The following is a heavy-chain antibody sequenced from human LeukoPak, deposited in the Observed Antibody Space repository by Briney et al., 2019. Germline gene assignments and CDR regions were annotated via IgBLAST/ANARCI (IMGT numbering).Heavy chain of an antibody. Sequence: ASVKVSCKASGGTFSSYAISWVRQAPGQGLEWMGGIIPIFGTANYAQKFQGRVTITADESTSTAYMELSSLRSEDTAVYYCVRGPGIAAAGTADWFDPWGQGTLVTVSS. CDR2: IIPIFGTA. J-gene: IGHJ5*02. D-gene: IGHD6-13*01. CDR1: GGTFSSYA. CDR3: VRGPGIAAAGTADWFDP. V-gene: IGHV1-69*13.